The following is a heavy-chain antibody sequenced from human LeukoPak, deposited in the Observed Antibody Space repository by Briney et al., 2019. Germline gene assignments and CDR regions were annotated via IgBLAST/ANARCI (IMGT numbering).Heavy chain of an antibody. J-gene: IGHJ4*02. CDR3: ARDSRTTGTTSGYFDY. Sequence: GGSLRLSCAASGFTFSSYSLNWVRQAPGKGLEGVSSISSSCSDKYYAVSVKGRFTISRDNAKNSLYLQMNSLRAEDTAVYSCARDSRTTGTTSGYFDYWGQGTLVTVSS. V-gene: IGHV3-21*01. D-gene: IGHD1-1*01. CDR2: ISSSCSDK. CDR1: GFTFSSYS.